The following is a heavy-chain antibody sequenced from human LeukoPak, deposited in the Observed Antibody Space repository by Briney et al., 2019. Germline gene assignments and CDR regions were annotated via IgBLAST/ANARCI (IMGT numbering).Heavy chain of an antibody. CDR1: GFSVSNKY. D-gene: IGHD6-13*01. J-gene: IGHJ6*02. CDR3: AREIPQQLVAMDV. CDR2: IYTGGDT. V-gene: IGHV3-53*01. Sequence: GGSLRLSCAASGFSVSNKYMSWVRQAPGKGLEWVSVIYTGGDTYYADSVRGRFTISRDNSRNTVNLQMNSLRAEDTAVYYCAREIPQQLVAMDVWGQGTTVTVSS.